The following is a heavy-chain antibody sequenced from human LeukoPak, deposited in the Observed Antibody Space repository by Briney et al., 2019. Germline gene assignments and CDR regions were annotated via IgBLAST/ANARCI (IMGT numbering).Heavy chain of an antibody. D-gene: IGHD3-22*01. CDR3: AAPKHPCYDSSGYYVYYFDY. Sequence: GGSLRLSCAASGFTFSSYAMSWVRQAPGKGLEWVSAISGSGGSTCYADSVKGRFTISRDNSKNTLYLQMNSLRAEDTAVYYCAAPKHPCYDSSGYYVYYFDYWGQGTLVTVSS. CDR1: GFTFSSYA. V-gene: IGHV3-23*01. CDR2: ISGSGGST. J-gene: IGHJ4*02.